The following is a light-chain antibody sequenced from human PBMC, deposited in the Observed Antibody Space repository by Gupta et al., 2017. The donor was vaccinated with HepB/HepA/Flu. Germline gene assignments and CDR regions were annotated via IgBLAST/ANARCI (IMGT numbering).Light chain of an antibody. Sequence: QAVLTPPPSASGTPGQRVPIPFSGSSSNIGSNYVYWVQQSPGTAPKLLIYRNNQRPFGVPDRFSGSKSGNSASPDISGLRSEDEADYYCAAWDDSLGGPVFGTGTKVTVL. V-gene: IGLV1-47*01. J-gene: IGLJ1*01. CDR3: AAWDDSLGGPV. CDR2: RNN. CDR1: SSNIGSNY.